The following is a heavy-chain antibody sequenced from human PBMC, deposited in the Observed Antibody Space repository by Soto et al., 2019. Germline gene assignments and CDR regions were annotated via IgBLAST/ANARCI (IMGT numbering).Heavy chain of an antibody. CDR3: ATVGYSGGDWCYASYYGMDV. CDR2: IKNKPDGGTT. D-gene: IGHD2-21*02. Sequence: GGSLRLSCAVSGLTFKNAWMTWVRRAPGKGLEWIGRIKNKPDGGTTDYAAPVKGRFIISRDDSKNMLYLQMHSLKTEDTAVYYCATVGYSGGDWCYASYYGMDVWGQGTTVTVSS. J-gene: IGHJ6*02. V-gene: IGHV3-15*01. CDR1: GLTFKNAW.